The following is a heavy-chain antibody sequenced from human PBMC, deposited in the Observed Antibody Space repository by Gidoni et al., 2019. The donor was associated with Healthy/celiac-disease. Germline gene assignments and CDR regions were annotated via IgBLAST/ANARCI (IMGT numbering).Heavy chain of an antibody. J-gene: IGHJ6*03. D-gene: IGHD5-18*01. Sequence: QVQLVQSGAEVTKPGASVKVSCKASGYTFTSYGISWVRQAPGQGLEWMGWISAYNGNTNYAQKLQGRVTMTTDTSTSTAYMELRSLRSDDTAVYYCARDRYISGGLLNYYYYYYMDVWGKGTTVTVSS. V-gene: IGHV1-18*01. CDR2: ISAYNGNT. CDR1: GYTFTSYG. CDR3: ARDRYISGGLLNYYYYYYMDV.